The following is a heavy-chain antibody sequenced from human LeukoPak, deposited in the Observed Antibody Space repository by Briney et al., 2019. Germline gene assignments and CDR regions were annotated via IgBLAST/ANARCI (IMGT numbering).Heavy chain of an antibody. J-gene: IGHJ4*02. D-gene: IGHD3-22*01. CDR1: GFTFSSYE. Sequence: GGSLRLSCAASGFTFSSYEMNWVRQAPGKGVEWVSYISSSGSTIYYADSVKGRFTISRDNAKNSLYLQMNSLRAEDTAVYYCAREGIYYYDSSGPFCYWGQGTLVTVSS. CDR3: AREGIYYYDSSGPFCY. CDR2: ISSSGSTI. V-gene: IGHV3-48*03.